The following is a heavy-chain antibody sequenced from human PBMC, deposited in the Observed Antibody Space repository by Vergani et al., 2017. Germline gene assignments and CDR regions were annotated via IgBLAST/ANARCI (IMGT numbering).Heavy chain of an antibody. CDR2: INHSGST. Sequence: QVQLQQWGAGLLKPSETLSLTCAVYGGSFSGYYWSWIRQPPGKGLEWIGEINHSGSTNYNPSLKSRVTISVDTSKNQFSLKLSSVTAADTAVYYCARQYYYDSSGYKISLDWGQGTLVTVSS. D-gene: IGHD3-22*01. CDR3: ARQYYYDSSGYKISLD. V-gene: IGHV4-34*01. CDR1: GGSFSGYY. J-gene: IGHJ4*02.